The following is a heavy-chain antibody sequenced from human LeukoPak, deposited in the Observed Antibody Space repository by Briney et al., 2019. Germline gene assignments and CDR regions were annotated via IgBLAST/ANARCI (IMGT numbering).Heavy chain of an antibody. CDR3: ATRKLSTYYFDY. J-gene: IGHJ4*02. Sequence: SETLSLTCTVSRGSVSSGGFHWGWIRHHPGKGLEWIGYIYSSGNTYYNPSLKSRVTISLDTSKSQFSLRLSSVTAADTAVYYCATRKLSTYYFDYWGQGTLVTVSS. CDR2: IYSSGNT. V-gene: IGHV4-31*03. D-gene: IGHD2/OR15-2a*01. CDR1: RGSVSSGGFH.